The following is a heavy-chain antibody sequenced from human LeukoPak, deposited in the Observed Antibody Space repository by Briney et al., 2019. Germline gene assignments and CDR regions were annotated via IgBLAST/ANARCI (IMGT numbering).Heavy chain of an antibody. CDR1: GYTFTNYG. CDR3: ARDLDTTMAARYLFDS. CDR2: FSPYNDNA. Sequence: ASVKVSCKASGYTFTNYGISWVRQAPGQGRDWMGWFSPYNDNANYAQRLQGRVTMTTDTSTSTAYMEMRSLRSDDGAVYYCARDLDTTMAARYLFDSWGQGTLVTVSS. J-gene: IGHJ4*02. D-gene: IGHD5-18*01. V-gene: IGHV1-18*01.